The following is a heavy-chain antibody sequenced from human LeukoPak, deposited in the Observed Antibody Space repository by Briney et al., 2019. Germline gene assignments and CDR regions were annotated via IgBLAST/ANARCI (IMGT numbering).Heavy chain of an antibody. J-gene: IGHJ6*03. V-gene: IGHV3-21*04. Sequence: GGSLRLSCAASGFTFSNYNMNWVRQAPGKGLEWVSSISSSSSYIYYADSVKGRFTISRDNSKNTLYLQMNSLRADDTAVYYCAKASYSSSWYYLDDYYYYYMDVWGKGTTVTISS. D-gene: IGHD6-13*01. CDR1: GFTFSNYN. CDR3: AKASYSSSWYYLDDYYYYYMDV. CDR2: ISSSSSYI.